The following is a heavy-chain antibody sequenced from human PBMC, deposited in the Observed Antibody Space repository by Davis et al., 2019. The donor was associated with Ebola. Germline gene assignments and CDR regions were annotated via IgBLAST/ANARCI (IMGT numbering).Heavy chain of an antibody. Sequence: GESLKISCAASGFAFRESWMHWVRQAPGRGLVWVSHLNSDASSTTYADYVKGRFTISRDNAKNTVSLQMNSLRAEDTAMYYCARGDSISGSYGVMGAFDMWGQGTMVTVSS. V-gene: IGHV3-74*01. CDR3: ARGDSISGSYGVMGAFDM. D-gene: IGHD6-19*01. J-gene: IGHJ3*02. CDR2: LNSDASST. CDR1: GFAFRESW.